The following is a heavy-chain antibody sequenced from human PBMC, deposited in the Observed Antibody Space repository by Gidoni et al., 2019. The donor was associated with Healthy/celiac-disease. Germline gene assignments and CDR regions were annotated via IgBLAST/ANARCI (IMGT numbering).Heavy chain of an antibody. D-gene: IGHD3-22*01. CDR2: ISSSSSYI. Sequence: EVQLVESGGGLVKPGGSLRLSCAASGFTFSSYSMNWVRPAPGKGLGWVSSISSSSSYIYYADSVKGRFTISRDNAKNSLYLQMNSLRAEDTAVYYCARAFYYDSSGYYLGVGYWGQGTLVTVSS. CDR3: ARAFYYDSSGYYLGVGY. J-gene: IGHJ4*02. CDR1: GFTFSSYS. V-gene: IGHV3-21*01.